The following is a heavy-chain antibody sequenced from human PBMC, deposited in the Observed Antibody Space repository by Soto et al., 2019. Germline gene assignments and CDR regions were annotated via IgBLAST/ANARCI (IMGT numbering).Heavy chain of an antibody. Sequence: GGSLRLSCAASGFTFSSYAMSWVRQAPGKGLEWVSAISGSGGSTYYADSVKGRFTISRDNSKNTLYLQMNSLRAEDTYVYCCANDCTGVLWDAFDIWGQGTMVTVSS. CDR3: ANDCTGVLWDAFDI. J-gene: IGHJ3*02. D-gene: IGHD2-8*02. V-gene: IGHV3-23*01. CDR1: GFTFSSYA. CDR2: ISGSGGST.